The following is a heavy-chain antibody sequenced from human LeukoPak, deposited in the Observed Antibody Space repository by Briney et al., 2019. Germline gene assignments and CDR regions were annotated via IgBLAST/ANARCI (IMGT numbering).Heavy chain of an antibody. Sequence: ASVKVSCKASGYTFTGYYMHWVRQAPGQGLEWMGWINPNSGGTNYAQKFQGRVTMTRDTSISTAYMEQSRLRSDDTAVYYCARGAGSSPPYCSSTSCYRGRSSNFDYWGQGTLVTVSS. CDR3: ARGAGSSPPYCSSTSCYRGRSSNFDY. CDR2: INPNSGGT. CDR1: GYTFTGYY. D-gene: IGHD2-2*02. V-gene: IGHV1-2*02. J-gene: IGHJ4*02.